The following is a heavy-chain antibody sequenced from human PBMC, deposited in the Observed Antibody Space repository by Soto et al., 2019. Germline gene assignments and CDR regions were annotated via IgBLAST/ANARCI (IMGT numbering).Heavy chain of an antibody. J-gene: IGHJ4*02. V-gene: IGHV1-3*05. CDR3: ARAVAVPADFDY. CDR1: GYTFTGYA. D-gene: IGHD6-19*01. CDR2: INAGNGNT. Sequence: QVQLVQSGAEEKKPGASVKVSCKASGYTFTGYAMHWVRQAPGQRLEWMGWINAGNGNTKYSPKSQGTATITRAPSASTAYMELSSLRSEDTAVYYCARAVAVPADFDYWGQGTLVTVSS.